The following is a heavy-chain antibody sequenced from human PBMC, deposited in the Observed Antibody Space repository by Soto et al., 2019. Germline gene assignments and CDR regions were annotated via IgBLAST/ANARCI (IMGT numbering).Heavy chain of an antibody. CDR1: GFTFSNAW. Sequence: GGSLRLSCAASGFTFSNAWMNWVRQAPGKGLGWVGRIKSKTDGGTTDYAAPVKGRFTISRDDSKNTLYLQMNSLKTEDTAVYYCTTDLDPNYDFWSGYYYYYGMDVWGQGTTVTVSS. V-gene: IGHV3-15*07. D-gene: IGHD3-3*01. J-gene: IGHJ6*02. CDR3: TTDLDPNYDFWSGYYYYYGMDV. CDR2: IKSKTDGGTT.